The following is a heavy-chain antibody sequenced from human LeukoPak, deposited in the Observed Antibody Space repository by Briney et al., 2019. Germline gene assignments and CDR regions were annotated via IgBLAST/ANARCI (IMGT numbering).Heavy chain of an antibody. V-gene: IGHV3-30*18. J-gene: IGHJ4*02. CDR3: AKEFPVDY. Sequence: GGSLRLSCAASGFTFSSYGMHWVRQAPGKGLEWVAVISYDGSNKYYADSVKGRFTISRDNSKNTPYLQMNSLRAEDTAVYYCAKEFPVDYWGQGTLVTVSS. CDR1: GFTFSSYG. CDR2: ISYDGSNK.